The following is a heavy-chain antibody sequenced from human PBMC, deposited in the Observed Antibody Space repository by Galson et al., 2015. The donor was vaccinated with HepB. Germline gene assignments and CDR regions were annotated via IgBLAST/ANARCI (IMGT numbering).Heavy chain of an antibody. D-gene: IGHD3-10*01. CDR2: INTDTGNP. Sequence: SVKVSCKASGYIFTSNALHWVRQAPGQGLEWMGWINTDTGNPTYAQGFRGRFVFSLDTSVTTSYLQINSLKAEDTAVYYCARVGDHYGPGSYPFFLDYWGQGTLVTVSS. CDR3: ARVGDHYGPGSYPFFLDY. V-gene: IGHV7-4-1*02. J-gene: IGHJ4*02. CDR1: GYIFTSNA.